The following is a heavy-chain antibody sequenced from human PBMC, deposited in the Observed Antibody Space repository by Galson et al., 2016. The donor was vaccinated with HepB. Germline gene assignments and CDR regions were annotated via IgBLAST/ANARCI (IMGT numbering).Heavy chain of an antibody. CDR2: ISADTITV. CDR3: ARGDPWYSSGWGPDH. V-gene: IGHV3-48*01. CDR1: GFTFNIYR. D-gene: IGHD6-19*01. J-gene: IGHJ4*02. Sequence: SLRLSCAASGFTFNIYRMTWVRQAPGKGLELVSYISADTITVYYGDSVKGRFTISRDNAQKSLYLQMNTLGVEDTAVYYCARGDPWYSSGWGPDHWGQGTLVSVSS.